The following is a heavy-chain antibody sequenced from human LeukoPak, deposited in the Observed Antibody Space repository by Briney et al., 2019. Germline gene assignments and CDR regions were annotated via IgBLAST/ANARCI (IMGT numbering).Heavy chain of an antibody. V-gene: IGHV3-23*01. J-gene: IGHJ3*02. CDR3: AKDRSPIYYDFWSGYYRPALDAFDI. CDR2: ISGSGGST. CDR1: GFTFSSYA. Sequence: GGSLRLSCAASGFTFSSYAMSWVRQAPGKGLEWVSAISGSGGSTYYADSVKGRFTISRDNSTNTLYLQMNSLRAEDTAVYYCAKDRSPIYYDFWSGYYRPALDAFDIWGQGTMVTVSS. D-gene: IGHD3-3*01.